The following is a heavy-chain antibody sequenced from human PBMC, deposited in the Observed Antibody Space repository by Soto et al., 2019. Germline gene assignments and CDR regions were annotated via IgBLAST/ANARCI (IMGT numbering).Heavy chain of an antibody. Sequence: ASVKVSCKVSGYTLSSYGISWVRQAPGQGLEWMGWINTYNGATNYAQNLQGRVTMTTDPSTTTAYMELRSLRSDDTAVYYCARYCSGGSCHKGVPDYWGQGTLVTVSS. J-gene: IGHJ4*02. CDR1: GYTLSSYG. D-gene: IGHD2-15*01. CDR3: ARYCSGGSCHKGVPDY. V-gene: IGHV1-18*01. CDR2: INTYNGAT.